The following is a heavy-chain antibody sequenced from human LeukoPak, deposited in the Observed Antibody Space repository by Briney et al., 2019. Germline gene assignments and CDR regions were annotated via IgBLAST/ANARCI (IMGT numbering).Heavy chain of an antibody. CDR1: GYTFTSYY. CDR3: ARDTGYNYALY. D-gene: IGHD1-20*01. CDR2: INPSGGST. Sequence: GASVKVPCTASGYTFTSYYMHWVRQAPGQGLEWMGIINPSGGSTSYAQKFLGRVTMTRDTSTSTVYMELSSLRSEDTAVYYCARDTGYNYALYWGQGTLVTVSS. J-gene: IGHJ4*02. V-gene: IGHV1-46*01.